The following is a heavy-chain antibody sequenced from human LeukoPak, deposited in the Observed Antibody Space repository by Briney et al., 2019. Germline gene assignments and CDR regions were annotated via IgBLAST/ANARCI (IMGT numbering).Heavy chain of an antibody. V-gene: IGHV4-34*01. CDR1: GGSFSGYY. D-gene: IGHD3-9*01. J-gene: IGHJ4*02. CDR3: ARLRYDILTGYYLDFDY. CDR2: INHSGST. Sequence: SETLSLTCAVYGGSFSGYYWSWIRQPPGKGLEWIGEINHSGSTNYNPSLKSRVTISVDTSKNQFSLKLSSVTAADTAVYYCARLRYDILTGYYLDFDYWGQGTLVTVSS.